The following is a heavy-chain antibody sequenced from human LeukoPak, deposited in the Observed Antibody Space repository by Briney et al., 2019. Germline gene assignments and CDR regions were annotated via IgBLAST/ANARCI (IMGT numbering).Heavy chain of an antibody. CDR3: ARRRYDASGYYPSRGRYFDY. CDR2: IYHSGST. J-gene: IGHJ4*02. D-gene: IGHD3-22*01. V-gene: IGHV4-34*01. CDR1: GGSFSAYY. Sequence: PSETLSLTCAVSGGSFSAYYWSWLRQPPGKGLEWIGEIYHSGSTNYNPSLKSRVTMSLDTSKNQFSLRLSSVTAADTAVYYCARRRYDASGYYPSRGRYFDYWGQGTLVTVPS.